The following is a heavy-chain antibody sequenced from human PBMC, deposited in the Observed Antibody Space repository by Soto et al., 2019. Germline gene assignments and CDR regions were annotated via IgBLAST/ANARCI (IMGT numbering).Heavy chain of an antibody. D-gene: IGHD6-13*01. Sequence: EVQLVESGGGLVQPGRSLRLSCAASGFTFDDYAMHWVRQAPGKGLEWVSGISWNSGSIGYADSVKGRFTISRDNAKNSLYLQMNSLRAEDTALYYCAKDTAAGTMGGSMDVWGKGTTVTVSS. CDR2: ISWNSGSI. V-gene: IGHV3-9*01. J-gene: IGHJ6*04. CDR3: AKDTAAGTMGGSMDV. CDR1: GFTFDDYA.